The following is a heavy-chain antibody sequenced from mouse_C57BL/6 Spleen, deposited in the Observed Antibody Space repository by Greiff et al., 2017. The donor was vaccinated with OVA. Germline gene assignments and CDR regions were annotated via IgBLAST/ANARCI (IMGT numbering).Heavy chain of an antibody. CDR1: GYTFTSYW. V-gene: IGHV1-55*01. D-gene: IGHD2-4*01. CDR3: ARWDYGGFYFDY. CDR2: IYPGSGST. Sequence: QVQLQQPGAELVKPGASVKMSCKASGYTFTSYWITWVKQRPGQGLEWIGDIYPGSGSTNYNEKFKSKATLTVDTSSSTAYMQLSSLTPEDSAVYYCARWDYGGFYFDYWGQGTTLTVSS. J-gene: IGHJ2*01.